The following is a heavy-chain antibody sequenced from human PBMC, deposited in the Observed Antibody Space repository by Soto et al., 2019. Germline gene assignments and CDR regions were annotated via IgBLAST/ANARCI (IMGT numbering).Heavy chain of an antibody. CDR1: GGSISSGDYY. CDR2: IYYSGST. Sequence: SETLSLTCTVSGGSISSGDYYWSWIRQPPGKGLEWVGYIYYSGSTYYNPSLRSRVTISVDTSKNQFSLKLSSVTAADTAVYYCAELSRWFLWGQGTLVTVSS. D-gene: IGHD2-15*01. V-gene: IGHV4-30-4*01. J-gene: IGHJ4*02. CDR3: AELSRWFL.